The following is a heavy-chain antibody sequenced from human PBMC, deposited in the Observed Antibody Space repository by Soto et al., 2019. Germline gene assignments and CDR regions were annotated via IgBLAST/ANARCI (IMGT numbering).Heavy chain of an antibody. Sequence: SETLSLTCTVSGGSISSYYWSWIRQPPGKGLEWIGYIYYSGSTNYNPSLKSRVTISVDTSKNQFSLKLSSVTAADTAVYYCARDIYDILTGPAYGMDVWGQGTTVTVSS. J-gene: IGHJ6*02. D-gene: IGHD3-9*01. V-gene: IGHV4-59*01. CDR3: ARDIYDILTGPAYGMDV. CDR2: IYYSGST. CDR1: GGSISSYY.